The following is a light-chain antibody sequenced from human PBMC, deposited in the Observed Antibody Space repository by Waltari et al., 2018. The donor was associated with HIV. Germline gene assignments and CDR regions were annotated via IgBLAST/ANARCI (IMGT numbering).Light chain of an antibody. CDR3: QSFDTSLRGLRV. V-gene: IGLV1-40*01. Sequence: QSLLTQPPSVSGAPGHIVTISCTGTSSNLGSGFDVHWYQFLPGIAPKLLIFGDSIRPSGVPDRFSGSKTDTTASLAITGLQAEDDGEYVCQSFDTSLRGLRVFGGGTQLTVL. CDR2: GDS. CDR1: SSNLGSGFD. J-gene: IGLJ3*02.